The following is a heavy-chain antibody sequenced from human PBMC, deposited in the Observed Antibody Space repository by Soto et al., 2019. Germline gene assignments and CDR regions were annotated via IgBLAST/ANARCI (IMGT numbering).Heavy chain of an antibody. D-gene: IGHD1-7*01. Sequence: SETLSLTCSVSGYSISSGYYWGWIRQPPGKGLEWIGSIYHSGSTYDNPSLKSRVTISVDTSKNQFSLKLSSVTAADTAVYYCARDLETGTTSQYYYGMDVWGQGTTVTVSS. CDR1: GYSISSGYY. CDR3: ARDLETGTTSQYYYGMDV. J-gene: IGHJ6*02. V-gene: IGHV4-38-2*02. CDR2: IYHSGST.